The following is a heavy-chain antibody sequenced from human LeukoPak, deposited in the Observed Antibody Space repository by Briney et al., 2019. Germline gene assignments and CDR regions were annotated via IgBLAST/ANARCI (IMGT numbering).Heavy chain of an antibody. Sequence: GGSLRLSCAASGFTFSNYWMIWVRQAPGKGLEWVANIKQDGSEKYYVDSVKGRFTISRDNAKNSLFLQMNSLRAEDTAVYYCARDVSDENGSSSRIHLDSWGQGTLVSVSS. CDR3: ARDVSDENGSSSRIHLDS. CDR2: IKQDGSEK. CDR1: GFTFSNYW. J-gene: IGHJ4*02. D-gene: IGHD6-6*01. V-gene: IGHV3-7*01.